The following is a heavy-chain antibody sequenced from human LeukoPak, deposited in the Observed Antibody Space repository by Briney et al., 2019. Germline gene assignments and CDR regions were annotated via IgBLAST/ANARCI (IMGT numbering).Heavy chain of an antibody. D-gene: IGHD4-17*01. Sequence: SETLSLTCTVSGGSITDTTYYWGWIRQPPGQGLEWIGNFYYSGSTYYNPSLKSRVTISVDTSKSQFSLKVSSVTAADTAVYYCARRMGGDYGNWFDPWGQGTLVTVSS. V-gene: IGHV4-39*07. J-gene: IGHJ5*02. CDR3: ARRMGGDYGNWFDP. CDR1: GGSITDTTYY. CDR2: FYYSGST.